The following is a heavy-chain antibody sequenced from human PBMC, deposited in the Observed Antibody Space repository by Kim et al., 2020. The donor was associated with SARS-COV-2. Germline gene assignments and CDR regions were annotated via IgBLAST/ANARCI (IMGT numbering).Heavy chain of an antibody. Sequence: YNDYAVSLKSRITINPDTSKNQFSLQLNSVTPEDTAVYYCARTIAVVQQHWGQGTLVTVSS. D-gene: IGHD6-19*01. J-gene: IGHJ1*01. V-gene: IGHV6-1*01. CDR2: YN. CDR3: ARTIAVVQQH.